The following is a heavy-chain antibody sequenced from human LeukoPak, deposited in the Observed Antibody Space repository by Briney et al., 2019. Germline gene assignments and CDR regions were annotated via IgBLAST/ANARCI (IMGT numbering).Heavy chain of an antibody. J-gene: IGHJ4*02. V-gene: IGHV3-7*03. Sequence: PGGSLRLSCAASGFTFSRHWMYWVRQAPGKGLEWVANIKQDGSAKPYVDSVKGRFTISRDNAKNSLFLQMNSLKTEDTAVYYCTTGIRGDCGQGTLVTVSS. CDR1: GFTFSRHW. CDR3: TTGIRGD. CDR2: IKQDGSAK.